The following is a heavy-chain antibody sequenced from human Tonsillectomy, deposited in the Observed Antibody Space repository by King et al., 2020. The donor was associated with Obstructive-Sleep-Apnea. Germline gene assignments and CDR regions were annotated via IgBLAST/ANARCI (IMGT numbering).Heavy chain of an antibody. Sequence: MQLQESGPGLVKPSETLSLTCTVSGGSISSYYWSWMRQPPGKGLEWIGYIYYSGSTNYNPSLKSRVTISVDTSKNQFSLRLCSVTAADTAVYYCASGRGGGEDWFDPWGQGTLVTVSS. D-gene: IGHD1-26*01. CDR2: IYYSGST. CDR3: ASGRGGGEDWFDP. J-gene: IGHJ5*02. V-gene: IGHV4-59*01. CDR1: GGSISSYY.